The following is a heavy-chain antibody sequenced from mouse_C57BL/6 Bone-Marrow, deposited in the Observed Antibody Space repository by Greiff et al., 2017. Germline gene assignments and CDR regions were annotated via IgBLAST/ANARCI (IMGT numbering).Heavy chain of an antibody. CDR3: AISPDYYGSSLFDY. Sequence: VQRVESGPELVKPGASVKISCKASGYAFSSSWMNWVKQRPGKGLEWIGRIYPGDGNTNYNGKFKGKATLTADKSSSTAYMQLSSLTSEDSAVYFCAISPDYYGSSLFDYWGQGTTLTVSA. CDR1: GYAFSSSW. D-gene: IGHD1-1*01. J-gene: IGHJ2*01. V-gene: IGHV1-82*01. CDR2: IYPGDGNT.